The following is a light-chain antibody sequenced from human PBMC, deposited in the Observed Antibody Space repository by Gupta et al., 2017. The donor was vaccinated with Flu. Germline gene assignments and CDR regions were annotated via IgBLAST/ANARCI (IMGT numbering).Light chain of an antibody. J-gene: IGKJ4*01. V-gene: IGKV3-20*01. CDR1: ESVSNSY. CDR3: QQYSSSPEAP. Sequence: EVVLTQPPATLSLSPGERATLSCRASESVSNSYFAWYQQKPGQAPRLLIYGTSSRATGIPDRFSGSGSGTDFTLTINRLEPEDFAVYYCQQYSSSPEAPFGGGTKVEIK. CDR2: GTS.